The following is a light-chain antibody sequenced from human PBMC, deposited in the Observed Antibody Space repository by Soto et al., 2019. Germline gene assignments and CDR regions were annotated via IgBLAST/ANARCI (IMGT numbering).Light chain of an antibody. Sequence: EIVLTQSPATLSLSPGERATLSCRASQSVSSYLAWYQQKPGQAPRLLIYDASNRATGIPARFSGSGSGTDFPLTISNLEPDDFAVYYCQQRTNWPSWTFGQGPKVEIK. J-gene: IGKJ1*01. CDR2: DAS. CDR3: QQRTNWPSWT. CDR1: QSVSSY. V-gene: IGKV3-11*01.